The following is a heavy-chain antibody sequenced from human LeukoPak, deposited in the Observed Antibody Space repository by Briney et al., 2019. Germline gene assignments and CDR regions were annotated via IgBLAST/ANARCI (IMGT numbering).Heavy chain of an antibody. J-gene: IGHJ4*02. CDR3: AKEAQYSYDSSGYYGYFDY. V-gene: IGHV3-21*04. CDR1: GFTFSSYS. Sequence: GGSLRLSCAASGFTFSSYSMNWVRQAPGKGLEWVSSISSSSSYIYYADSVKGRFTISRDNAKNSLYLQMNSLRAEDTALYYCAKEAQYSYDSSGYYGYFDYWGQGTLVTVSS. CDR2: ISSSSSYI. D-gene: IGHD3-22*01.